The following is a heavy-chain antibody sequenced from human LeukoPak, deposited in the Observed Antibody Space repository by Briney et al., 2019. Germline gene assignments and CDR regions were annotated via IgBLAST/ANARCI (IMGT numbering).Heavy chain of an antibody. J-gene: IGHJ4*02. CDR1: GFILSDYY. CDR3: ARDKSNKGHDC. V-gene: IGHV3-11*01. CDR2: IGNGGSNIM. Sequence: PGGSLRLSCAASGFILSDYYMTWIRQAPGKGLEWISYIGNGGSNIMLYADSVKGRFTVFRDYAKNSLYLQMNSLRAEDTAVYYCARDKSNKGHDCWGQGTLVTVSS.